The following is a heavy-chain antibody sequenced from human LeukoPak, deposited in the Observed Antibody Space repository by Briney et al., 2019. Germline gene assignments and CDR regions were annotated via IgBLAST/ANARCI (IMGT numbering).Heavy chain of an antibody. CDR3: AAATNSFVDY. V-gene: IGHV1-18*01. Sequence: GASVKVSCKASGYTFTSYGISWVRQAPGQGLEWMGWISAYNGNTNYAQKLQGRVTMTTDTSTSTVYMELSSLRSEDTAVYYCAAATNSFVDYWGQGTLVTVSS. CDR1: GYTFTSYG. D-gene: IGHD2-15*01. CDR2: ISAYNGNT. J-gene: IGHJ4*02.